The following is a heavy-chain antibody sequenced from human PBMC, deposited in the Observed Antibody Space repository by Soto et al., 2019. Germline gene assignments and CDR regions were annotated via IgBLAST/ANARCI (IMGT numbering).Heavy chain of an antibody. D-gene: IGHD1-1*01. CDR3: VRDGTKTLRDWFDP. J-gene: IGHJ5*02. CDR1: GASISGFY. Sequence: SETLSLTCTVSGASISGFYWSWIRKSAGKGLEWIGRIYATGTTDYNPSLKSQVMMSVDTSKKQFSLRLRSVTAADTAVYYCVRDGTKTLRDWFDPWGQGISVTVSS. V-gene: IGHV4-4*07. CDR2: IYATGTT.